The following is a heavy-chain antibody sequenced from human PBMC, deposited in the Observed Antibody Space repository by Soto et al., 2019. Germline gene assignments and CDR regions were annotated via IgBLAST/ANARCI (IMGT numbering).Heavy chain of an antibody. J-gene: IGHJ4*02. CDR2: MNPNSGNT. CDR3: ARVNLRCTNGVCYPGY. CDR1: GYTFTSYD. V-gene: IGHV1-8*01. Sequence: ASVKVSCKASGYTFTSYDINWVRQATGQGLEWMGWMNPNSGNTGYAQKFQGRVTMTRNTSISTAYMELSSLRSEDTAVYYCARVNLRCTNGVCYPGYWGQGTLVTVSS. D-gene: IGHD2-8*01.